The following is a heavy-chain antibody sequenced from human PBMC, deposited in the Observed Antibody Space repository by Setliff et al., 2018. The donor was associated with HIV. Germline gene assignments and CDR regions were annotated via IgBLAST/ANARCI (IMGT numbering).Heavy chain of an antibody. CDR3: ARGERYSSSWYEGDNGFDP. Sequence: PSETLSLTCTVSGGSISSGSYYWGWIRQPPGKGLEWSGNIYYSGSSYYNPSLKSRVTISVDTSKNQFSLKLSSVTAADTAVYYCARGERYSSSWYEGDNGFDPWGQGTLVTVSS. CDR2: IYYSGSS. D-gene: IGHD6-13*01. J-gene: IGHJ5*02. V-gene: IGHV4-39*01. CDR1: GGSISSGSYY.